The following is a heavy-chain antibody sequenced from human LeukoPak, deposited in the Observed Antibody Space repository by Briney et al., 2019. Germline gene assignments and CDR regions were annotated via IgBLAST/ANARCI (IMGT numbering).Heavy chain of an antibody. CDR2: ISGSGGST. Sequence: GGSLRLSCAASGFTFSSYAMSWVRQAPGKGLEWVSAISGSGGSTYYADSVKGRFAISRDNSKNTLYLQMNSLRAEDTAVYYCAKDPRSATIRAEYFQHWGQGTLVTVSS. J-gene: IGHJ1*01. D-gene: IGHD5-24*01. CDR3: AKDPRSATIRAEYFQH. CDR1: GFTFSSYA. V-gene: IGHV3-23*01.